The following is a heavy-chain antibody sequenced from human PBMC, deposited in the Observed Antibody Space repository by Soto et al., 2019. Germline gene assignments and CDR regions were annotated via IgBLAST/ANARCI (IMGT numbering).Heavy chain of an antibody. Sequence: SVKVSCKSSGGTFSSYAISWVRQAPGQGLEWMGGIIPIFGTATYAQKFQGRVTITADESTSTAYMELSSLRSEDTAVYYCARGRQSYYYDSSGYCFDYWGQG. J-gene: IGHJ4*02. CDR3: ARGRQSYYYDSSGYCFDY. D-gene: IGHD3-22*01. CDR2: IIPIFGTA. CDR1: GGTFSSYA. V-gene: IGHV1-69*13.